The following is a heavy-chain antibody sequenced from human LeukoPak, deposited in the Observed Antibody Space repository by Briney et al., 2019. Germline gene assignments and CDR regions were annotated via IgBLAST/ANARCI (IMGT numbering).Heavy chain of an antibody. CDR1: GYSFTSYW. Sequence: GESLKISCKGSGYSFTSYWIGWVRQMPGKGPEWMGIIYPGDSDTRYSPSFQGQVTISADKSISTAYLRWSSLKASDTAMYYCALGYCSSTSCPFYGMDVWGQGTTVTVSS. J-gene: IGHJ6*02. D-gene: IGHD2-2*01. V-gene: IGHV5-51*01. CDR3: ALGYCSSTSCPFYGMDV. CDR2: IYPGDSDT.